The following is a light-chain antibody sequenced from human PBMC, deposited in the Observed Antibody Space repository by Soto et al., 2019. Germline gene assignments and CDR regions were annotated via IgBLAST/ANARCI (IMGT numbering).Light chain of an antibody. CDR2: EDK. Sequence: SYELPQPPSVSVSPGQTARITCSGDELPNKYAYWYHQKSGQAPVLVIYEDKKRPSGIPERFSGSSSGTMATLTISGDQKEDGADYYGYSPDSGGRGVFGGGTQLTVL. V-gene: IGLV3-10*01. J-gene: IGLJ2*01. CDR1: ELPNKY. CDR3: YSPDSGGRGV.